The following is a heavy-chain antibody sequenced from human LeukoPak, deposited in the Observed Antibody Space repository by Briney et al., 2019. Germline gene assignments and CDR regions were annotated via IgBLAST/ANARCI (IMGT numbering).Heavy chain of an antibody. J-gene: IGHJ4*02. D-gene: IGHD6-13*01. V-gene: IGHV1-69*13. CDR2: IIPIFGTA. CDR1: GGTFSSYA. CDR3: ARGRGRVMQQLVPYFDY. Sequence: GASVTVSCKASGGTFSSYAISWVRQAPGQGLEWMGGIIPIFGTANYAQKFQGRVTITADESTSTAYMELSSLRSEDTAVYYCARGRGRVMQQLVPYFDYWGQGTLVTVSS.